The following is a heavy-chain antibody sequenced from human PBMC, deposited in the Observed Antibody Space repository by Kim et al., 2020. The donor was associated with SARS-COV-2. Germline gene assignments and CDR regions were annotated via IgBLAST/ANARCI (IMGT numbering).Heavy chain of an antibody. CDR1: GFTFSSYS. V-gene: IGHV3-48*04. CDR2: ISSSSSTI. CDR3: APIVGAKYYYGMDV. Sequence: GGSLRLSCAASGFTFSSYSMNWVRQAPGKGLEWVSYISSSSSTIYYADSVKGRFTISRDNAKNSLYLQMNSLRAEDTAVYYCAPIVGAKYYYGMDVWGQGTTVTVSS. D-gene: IGHD1-26*01. J-gene: IGHJ6*02.